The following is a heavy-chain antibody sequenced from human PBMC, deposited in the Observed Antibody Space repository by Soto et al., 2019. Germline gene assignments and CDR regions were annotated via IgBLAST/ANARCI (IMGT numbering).Heavy chain of an antibody. J-gene: IGHJ4*02. D-gene: IGHD3-9*01. Sequence: EVPLVESGGGLVQPGRSLRLSCAASGFTFDDYAMHWVRQAPGKGLEWVSGISWNSGSIGYADSVKGRFTISRDNAXTALYLQMNSLRAEDTALYYCAKDGGILTGYYYFDYWGQGTLVTVSS. CDR2: ISWNSGSI. CDR3: AKDGGILTGYYYFDY. V-gene: IGHV3-9*01. CDR1: GFTFDDYA.